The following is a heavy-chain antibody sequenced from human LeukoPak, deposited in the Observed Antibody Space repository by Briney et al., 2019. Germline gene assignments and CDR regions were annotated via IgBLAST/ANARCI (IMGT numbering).Heavy chain of an antibody. CDR1: GFTFSSYA. CDR3: AKDGGYSYGDYYYYGMDV. CDR2: ISGSGGST. D-gene: IGHD5-18*01. Sequence: QAGGSLRLSCAASGFTFSSYAMSWVRQAPGKGLEWVSAISGSGGSTYYADSVKGRFTISRDNSKNTLYLQMNSLRAEDTAVYYCAKDGGYSYGDYYYYGMDVWGQGTTVTVSS. J-gene: IGHJ6*02. V-gene: IGHV3-23*01.